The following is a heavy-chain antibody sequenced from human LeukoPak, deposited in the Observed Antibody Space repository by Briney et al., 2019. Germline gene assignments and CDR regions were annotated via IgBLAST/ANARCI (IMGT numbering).Heavy chain of an antibody. CDR1: GGSISNYY. V-gene: IGHV4-59*01. D-gene: IGHD6-13*01. CDR3: ARVRAGLVDY. CDR2: IYYSGST. J-gene: IGHJ4*02. Sequence: PSETLSLTCTVSGGSISNYYWSWIRQPPGKGLEWIGYIYYSGSTNYNPSLKSRVTISVDTSKNQFSLKLSSVTAADTAVYYCARVRAGLVDYWGQGTLVTVSS.